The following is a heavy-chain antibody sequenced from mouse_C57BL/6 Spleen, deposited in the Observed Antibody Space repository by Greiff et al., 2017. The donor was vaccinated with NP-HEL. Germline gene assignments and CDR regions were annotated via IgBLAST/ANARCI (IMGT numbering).Heavy chain of an antibody. J-gene: IGHJ2*01. V-gene: IGHV6-3*01. CDR2: IRLKSDNYAT. CDR1: GFTFSNYW. D-gene: IGHD2-2*01. Sequence: EVKLQESGGGLVQPGGSMKLSCVASGFTFSNYWMNWVRQSPEKGLEWVAQIRLKSDNYATHYAESVKGRFTISRDDSKSSVYLQMNNLRAEDTGIYYCTALYYGYDEDYWGQGTTLTVSS. CDR3: TALYYGYDEDY.